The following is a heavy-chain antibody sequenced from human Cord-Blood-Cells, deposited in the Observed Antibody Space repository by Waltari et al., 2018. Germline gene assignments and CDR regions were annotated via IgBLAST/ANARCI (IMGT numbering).Heavy chain of an antibody. Sequence: QVQLQQWGAGLLKPSETLSLTCAVYGGSFSGYSWSWIRQPPGKGLEWIGEINHSGSTNYNPSLKSRVTISVDTSKNQFSLKLSSVTAADTAVYYCARVEYSSSFYYYYYYMDVWGKGTTVTVSS. D-gene: IGHD6-6*01. J-gene: IGHJ6*03. CDR2: INHSGST. CDR1: GGSFSGYS. V-gene: IGHV4-34*01. CDR3: ARVEYSSSFYYYYYYMDV.